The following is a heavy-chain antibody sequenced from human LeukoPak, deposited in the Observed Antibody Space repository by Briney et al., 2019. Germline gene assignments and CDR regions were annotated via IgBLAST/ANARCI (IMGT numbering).Heavy chain of an antibody. V-gene: IGHV4-59*12. J-gene: IGHJ5*02. CDR1: GGSISSYY. CDR3: ARDIVVVPAAIHWFDP. D-gene: IGHD2-2*02. Sequence: PSETLSLTCTVSGGSISSYYWSWIRQPPGKGLEWIGYIYYSGSTNYNPSLKSRVTISVDTSKNQFSLKLSSVTAADTAVYYCARDIVVVPAAIHWFDPWGQGTLVTVSS. CDR2: IYYSGST.